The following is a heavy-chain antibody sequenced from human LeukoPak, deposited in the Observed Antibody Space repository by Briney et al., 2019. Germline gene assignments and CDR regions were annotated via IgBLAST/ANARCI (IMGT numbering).Heavy chain of an antibody. D-gene: IGHD3-3*01. CDR2: IKQDGSEK. CDR3: ARDAEVGTLFGVLSRYNWFDP. J-gene: IGHJ5*02. CDR1: GFSFSYYW. Sequence: PGGCLRLSCAASGFSFSYYWMSWVRQAPGTGLEWVANIKQDGSEKYYVDSVKGRFTISRDNAKKSRYLQMDSLRVEDTAVYYCARDAEVGTLFGVLSRYNWFDPWGQGALVTVSS. V-gene: IGHV3-7*01.